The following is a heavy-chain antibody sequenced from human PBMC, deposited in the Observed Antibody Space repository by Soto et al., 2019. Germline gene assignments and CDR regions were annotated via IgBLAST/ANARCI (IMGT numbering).Heavy chain of an antibody. Sequence: QVQLVQSGAEVKKPGASVKVSCKASGYTFTTFGISWVRQAPGQGLEWMGWISAYNGYTNYAQKLQGRVTMTTDSSTSTAYMELRSLRSDDTAVYYCARDPTIFGVVQNYGMDVWGQGTTVTVSS. CDR2: ISAYNGYT. CDR1: GYTFTTFG. V-gene: IGHV1-18*01. J-gene: IGHJ6*02. CDR3: ARDPTIFGVVQNYGMDV. D-gene: IGHD3-3*01.